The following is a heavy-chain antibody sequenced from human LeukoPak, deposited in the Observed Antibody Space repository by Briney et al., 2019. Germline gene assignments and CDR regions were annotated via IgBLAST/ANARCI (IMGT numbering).Heavy chain of an antibody. Sequence: GGSLRLSCAASGFTFSNYWMSWVRQAPGKGLEWVATIKQGGSEKYYVDSVKGRFTIPIDNAENSLYAEMNSLRAEDTAVYYCARDHGRFCSGGSCYFGGFFEYWGQGTLGTVSS. CDR3: ARDHGRFCSGGSCYFGGFFEY. CDR2: IKQGGSEK. D-gene: IGHD2-15*01. J-gene: IGHJ4*02. V-gene: IGHV3-7*03. CDR1: GFTFSNYW.